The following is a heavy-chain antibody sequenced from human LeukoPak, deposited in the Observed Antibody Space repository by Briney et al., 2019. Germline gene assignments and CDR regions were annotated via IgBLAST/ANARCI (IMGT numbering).Heavy chain of an antibody. V-gene: IGHV3-21*01. CDR3: ARDGPVDY. CDR1: GSSFSSYS. CDR2: ISSSSTYI. Sequence: GGSLRLSCAASGSSFSSYSMNWVRQAPGKGLEWVSSISSSSTYIYYADSVKGRFTISRDNAKNSVYLQMNSLRAEDTAVYYCARDGPVDYWGQGTLVTVSS. J-gene: IGHJ4*02.